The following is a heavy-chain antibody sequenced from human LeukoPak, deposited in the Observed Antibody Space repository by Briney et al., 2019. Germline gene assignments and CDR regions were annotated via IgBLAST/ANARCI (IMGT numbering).Heavy chain of an antibody. CDR1: GYSFNSYW. CDR2: IYPRDSDT. V-gene: IGHV5-51*01. J-gene: IGHJ4*02. CDR3: ARITGDYERTTFDY. D-gene: IGHD4-17*01. Sequence: GESLKISCQGSGYSFNSYWIGWVRQLPGKGLEWMGLIYPRDSDTIYSPSFQGLATLSVDKSLNTAYLQWSSLKASDTAIYYCARITGDYERTTFDYWGQGTLVTVSS.